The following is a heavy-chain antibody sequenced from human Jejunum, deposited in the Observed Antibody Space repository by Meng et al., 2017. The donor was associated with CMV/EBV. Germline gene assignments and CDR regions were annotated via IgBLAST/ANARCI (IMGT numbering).Heavy chain of an antibody. CDR1: VSSNF. V-gene: IGHV3-53*05. J-gene: IGHJ1*01. CDR2: IYSGGTT. D-gene: IGHD5-24*01. Sequence: VSSNFFSWVRQAPGKGLEWVSVIYSGGTTYYTESVNGRFTISRDGSKNMVYLQMNSLRPEDTAMYYCARDLGPKHDYNWRAFDIWGQGTRVTVSS. CDR3: ARDLGPKHDYNWRAFDI.